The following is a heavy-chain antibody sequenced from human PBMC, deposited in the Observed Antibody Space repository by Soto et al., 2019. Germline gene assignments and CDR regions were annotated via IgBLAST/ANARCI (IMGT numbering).Heavy chain of an antibody. Sequence: QVQLQESGPGLVKPSQTLSLTCTVSGGSISSGGYYWSWIRQHPGTGLEWIGYIYYSGSTYYNPSLKSRVTISVETSKNQFSLKLSSVTAADTAVYYCARADYDLWSGKTSYNWFDPWGQGTLVTVSS. D-gene: IGHD3-3*01. J-gene: IGHJ5*02. CDR3: ARADYDLWSGKTSYNWFDP. V-gene: IGHV4-31*03. CDR1: GGSISSGGYY. CDR2: IYYSGST.